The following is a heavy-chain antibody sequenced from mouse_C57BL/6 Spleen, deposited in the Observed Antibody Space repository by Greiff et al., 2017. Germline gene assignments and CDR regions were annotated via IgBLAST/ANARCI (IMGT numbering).Heavy chain of an antibody. CDR2: IVPENGDT. D-gene: IGHD4-1*01. J-gene: IGHJ3*01. CDR3: TTTGPWFAY. V-gene: IGHV14-4*01. CDR1: GFNIKDDY. Sequence: VQLQQSGAELVRPGASVKLSCTASGFNIKDDYMHWVKQRPEQGLEWIGWIVPENGDTEYASKFQGKATIPADTSSNTAYLQLSSLTSEDTAVYYCTTTGPWFAYWGQGTLVTVSA.